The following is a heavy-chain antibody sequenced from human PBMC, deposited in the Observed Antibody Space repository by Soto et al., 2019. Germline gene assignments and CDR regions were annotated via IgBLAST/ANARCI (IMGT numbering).Heavy chain of an antibody. V-gene: IGHV3-48*03. J-gene: IGHJ4*02. CDR2: ISSSGSTI. CDR3: ARLYYDSSGYFRHNDY. Sequence: GGSLRLSCAASGFTFSRYEMNWVRQAPGKGLEWVSYISSSGSTIYYADSVKGRFTISRDNAKNSLYLQMNSLRAEDTAVYYCARLYYDSSGYFRHNDYWGQGTLVTVSS. D-gene: IGHD3-22*01. CDR1: GFTFSRYE.